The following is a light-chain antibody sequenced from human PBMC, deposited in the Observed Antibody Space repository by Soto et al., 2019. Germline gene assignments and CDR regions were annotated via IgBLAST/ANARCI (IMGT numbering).Light chain of an antibody. CDR1: SSDVGGYNY. Sequence: QSVLTQPASVSGSPGQSITISFTGTSSDVGGYNYVSWYQQHPGKAPKLMIYEVSNRPAGVSNRFSGSKSGNTASLTISGLQAEDEADYYYSSYTSSYVFGTGTKVTVL. V-gene: IGLV2-14*01. J-gene: IGLJ1*01. CDR2: EVS. CDR3: SSYTSSYV.